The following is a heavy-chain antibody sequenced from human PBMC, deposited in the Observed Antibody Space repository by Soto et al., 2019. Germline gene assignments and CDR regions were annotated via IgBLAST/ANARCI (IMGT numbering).Heavy chain of an antibody. J-gene: IGHJ4*02. CDR2: ISYDESSK. V-gene: IGHV3-30-3*01. Sequence: QVQLVESGGGVVQPGRSLRLSCAASGFTFSSHTMHWVRQAPGKGLEWVAVISYDESSKYYADSVKGRFTISRDNSKNTLYLQMNSLRAEDTAVYYCASGNDDYWGQGTLVTVFS. CDR1: GFTFSSHT. CDR3: ASGNDDY.